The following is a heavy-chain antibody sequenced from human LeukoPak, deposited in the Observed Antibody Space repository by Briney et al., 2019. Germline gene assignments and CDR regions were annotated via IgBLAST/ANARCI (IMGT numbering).Heavy chain of an antibody. J-gene: IGHJ4*02. CDR1: GFALSIYS. V-gene: IGHV3-48*02. CDR3: AREGGDGRGWFGY. D-gene: IGHD6-19*01. CDR2: ISGDSSII. Sequence: PGGSLRLSCAASGFALSIYSMTWVRQAPGKGLEWVAYISGDSSIINYADSLKGRFTVSRDNARNSLYLQMNSLRDEDTAVYYCAREGGDGRGWFGYWGQGALVTVPS.